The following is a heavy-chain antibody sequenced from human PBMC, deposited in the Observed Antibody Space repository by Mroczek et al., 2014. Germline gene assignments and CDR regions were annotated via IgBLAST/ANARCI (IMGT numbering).Heavy chain of an antibody. CDR2: ISWNSGSI. Sequence: VQLVESGGGLVQPGRSLRLSCAASGFTFDDYAMHWVRQAPGKGLEWVSGISWNSGSIGYADSVKGRFTISRDNAKNSLYLQMNSLRAEDTALYYCTKDQFPEKEGYYYYMDVVGQRDHG. V-gene: IGHV3-9*01. CDR1: GFTFDDYA. CDR3: TKDQFPEKEGYYYYMDV. J-gene: IGHJ6*03. D-gene: IGHD1-14*01.